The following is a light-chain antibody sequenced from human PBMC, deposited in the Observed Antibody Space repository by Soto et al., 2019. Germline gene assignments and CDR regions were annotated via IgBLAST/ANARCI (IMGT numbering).Light chain of an antibody. Sequence: QSVLTQPPSASGTPGQRVTIACSGSSSNIGSNTVNWYQQLPGTAPKLLIYRTNQRPSGVPDRFSGSKSGTSASLAISGLQSEDEADYYCAAWDDSLNVVVFGGGTKLTVL. CDR3: AAWDDSLNVVV. J-gene: IGLJ2*01. CDR1: SSNIGSNT. CDR2: RTN. V-gene: IGLV1-44*01.